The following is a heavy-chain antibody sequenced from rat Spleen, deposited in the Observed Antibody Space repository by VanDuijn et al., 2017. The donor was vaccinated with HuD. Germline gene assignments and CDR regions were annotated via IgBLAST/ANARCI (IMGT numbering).Heavy chain of an antibody. Sequence: VQLKESGPGLVQPSQTLSLTCTVSGFSLTDYSVHWVRQPPGKGLEWMGVMWRSGSTAYNSALKSRLSISRATSQSQVFLTINSLHTEDTAIYSCTLPGYKDYWGKGVMVTVSS. CDR2: MWRSGST. CDR1: GFSLTDYS. D-gene: IGHD1-4*01. CDR3: TLPGYKDY. V-gene: IGHV2S63*01. J-gene: IGHJ2*01.